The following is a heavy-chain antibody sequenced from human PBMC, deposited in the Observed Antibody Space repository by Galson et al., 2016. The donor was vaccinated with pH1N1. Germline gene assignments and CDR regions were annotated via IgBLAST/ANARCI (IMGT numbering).Heavy chain of an antibody. CDR1: GFTLSCCA. J-gene: IGHJ4*02. D-gene: IGHD4-11*01. V-gene: IGHV3-30*04. Sequence: SLRLSCAASGFTLSCCAMHWVRQAPGKGLECVALIYKDGNNVYYADSVKGRFTISRDSSNNTLYLQMNSLRTEDTAIYYCARSRDFSFDYWGQGALVTVAS. CDR2: IYKDGNNV. CDR3: ARSRDFSFDY.